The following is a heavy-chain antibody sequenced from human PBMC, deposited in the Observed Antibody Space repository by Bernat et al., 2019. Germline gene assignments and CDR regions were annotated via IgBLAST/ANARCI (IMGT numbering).Heavy chain of an antibody. CDR2: IKSKTDGGTT. V-gene: IGHV3-15*07. D-gene: IGHD1-14*01. Sequence: EVQLVESGGGLVKPGGSLRLSCAASGFTFSNAWMNWVRQAPGKGLEWVGRIKSKTDGGTTDYAAPVKGRFTISRDDSKNTLYLKMNSLKTEDTAVYHCTPRKTRGGMDVWGQGTTVTVSS. CDR1: GFTFSNAW. CDR3: TPRKTRGGMDV. J-gene: IGHJ6*02.